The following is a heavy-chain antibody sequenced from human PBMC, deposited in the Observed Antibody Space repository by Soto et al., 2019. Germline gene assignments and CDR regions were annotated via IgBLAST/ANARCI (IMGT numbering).Heavy chain of an antibody. Sequence: QVQLQESGPGLVKPSETLSLTCTVSGGSISSYYWTWIRQPPGKGLEWIGYIYDSFSHSESINYNPSLKSRVTISVDTSKNQFSLKLNSVTAADTAVYYCARAPPGVTASYLYGMDVWGQGTTVTVSS. CDR3: ARAPPGVTASYLYGMDV. CDR2: IYDSFSHSESI. D-gene: IGHD2-21*02. CDR1: GGSISSYY. V-gene: IGHV4-59*01. J-gene: IGHJ6*02.